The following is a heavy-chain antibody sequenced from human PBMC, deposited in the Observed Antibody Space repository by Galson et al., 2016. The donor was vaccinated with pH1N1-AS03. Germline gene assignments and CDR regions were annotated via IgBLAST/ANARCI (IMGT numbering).Heavy chain of an antibody. D-gene: IGHD2/OR15-2a*01. J-gene: IGHJ5*02. CDR3: SRHGEPSTLSAWFDP. Sequence: QSGAEVKKPGESLRISCQASGFTFTNYWIGWVRQLPGKGLEWMGIIYARDSDVRYNPSFQGQVTFSVDESIDTAYMQWSSLRASDTAMYFCSRHGEPSTLSAWFDPWGQGTLVTVSS. CDR1: GFTFTNYW. V-gene: IGHV5-51*01. CDR2: IYARDSDV.